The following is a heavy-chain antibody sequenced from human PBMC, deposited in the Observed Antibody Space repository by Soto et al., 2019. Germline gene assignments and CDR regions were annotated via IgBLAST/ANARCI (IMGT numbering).Heavy chain of an antibody. CDR2: INAGNGNT. V-gene: IGHV1-3*01. Sequence: ASVKVSCKASGYAFTWFNIHWVRQAPGQRLEWMGWINAGNGNTKYSQKFQGRVTITTDESASTAYMELSSLRSEDTAVYYCASPGHMITFGGVIVITHGYYYGMDVWGQGTTVTVSS. D-gene: IGHD3-16*02. J-gene: IGHJ6*02. CDR1: GYAFTWFN. CDR3: ASPGHMITFGGVIVITHGYYYGMDV.